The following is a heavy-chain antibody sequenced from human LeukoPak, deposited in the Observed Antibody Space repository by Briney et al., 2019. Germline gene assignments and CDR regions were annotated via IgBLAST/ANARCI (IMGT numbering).Heavy chain of an antibody. Sequence: GGSLRLSCAASGFTVSSNYMSWVRQAPGKGLEWVSVIYSGGSTYYAESVKGRFTISRDNSKNTLYLQMNSLRAEDTAVYYCARVASGSYYYPFDYWGQGTLVTVSS. CDR1: GFTVSSNY. CDR2: IYSGGST. J-gene: IGHJ4*02. CDR3: ARVASGSYYYPFDY. D-gene: IGHD1-26*01. V-gene: IGHV3-53*01.